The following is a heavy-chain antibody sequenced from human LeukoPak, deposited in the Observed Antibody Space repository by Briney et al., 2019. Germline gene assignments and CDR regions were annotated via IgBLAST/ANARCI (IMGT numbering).Heavy chain of an antibody. CDR1: GYTFTGYN. CDR2: INPNSGGT. D-gene: IGHD2-2*01. V-gene: IGHV1-2*02. Sequence: GASVNVSCMASGYTFTGYNMHCVREAPGQGREWMGWINPNSGGTNYAQKFQGRVTMTRDTSISTAYMELSRLRSDDTAVYYCARPAGGDNYFDYWGQGTLVTVSS. CDR3: ARPAGGDNYFDY. J-gene: IGHJ4*02.